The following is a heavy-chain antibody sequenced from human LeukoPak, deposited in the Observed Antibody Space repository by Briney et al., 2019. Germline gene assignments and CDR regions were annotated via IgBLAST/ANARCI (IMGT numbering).Heavy chain of an antibody. CDR3: ARGEYSSSSSWFDP. Sequence: SETLSLTCTVSGYSISSGYYWGWIRQPPGKGLEWIGSIYHSGSTYYNPSLKSRVTISVDTSKNQFSLKLGSVTAADTAVYYCARGEYSSSSSWFDPWGQGTLVTVSS. J-gene: IGHJ5*02. CDR2: IYHSGST. D-gene: IGHD6-6*01. V-gene: IGHV4-38-2*02. CDR1: GYSISSGYY.